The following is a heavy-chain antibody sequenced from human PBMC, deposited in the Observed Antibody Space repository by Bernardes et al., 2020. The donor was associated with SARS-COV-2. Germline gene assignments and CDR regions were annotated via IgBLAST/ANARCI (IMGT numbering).Heavy chain of an antibody. CDR2: ISSSGTNI. CDR1: GFTFSSNE. J-gene: IGHJ4*02. CDR3: ARGGGVWGFDY. D-gene: IGHD3-16*01. Sequence: SLRLPCAASGFTFSSNEMNWVRQAPGKGLEWVSYISSSGTNIYYADSVKGRFTVSRDNANNLLYLQVNSLRAEDTAVYYCARGGGVWGFDYWGQGTLVTVSS. V-gene: IGHV3-48*03.